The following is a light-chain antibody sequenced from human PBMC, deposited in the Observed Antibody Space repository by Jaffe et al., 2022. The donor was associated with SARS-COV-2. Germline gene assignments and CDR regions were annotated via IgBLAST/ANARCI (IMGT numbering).Light chain of an antibody. J-gene: IGKJ2*01. CDR1: QDISNS. CDR3: QHYDNLPYT. CDR2: GAS. V-gene: IGKV1-33*01. Sequence: DIQMTQSPSSLSATVGDRVTITCQASQDISNSLTWYQFKPGKAPKLLIYGASTLEAGVPSRFSGSGSGTDFSFTISSLQPEDFATYYCQHYDNLPYTFGQGTKLEIK.